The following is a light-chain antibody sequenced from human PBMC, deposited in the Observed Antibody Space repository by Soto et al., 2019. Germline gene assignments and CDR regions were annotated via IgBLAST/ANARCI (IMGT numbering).Light chain of an antibody. J-gene: IGKJ4*01. CDR2: GAS. CDR3: QQYGSSHLP. Sequence: EIVLTQSPGTLSLSPGERATLSCRSIQSVSSSYLAWYQQKPGQAPSLLIYGASSRATGIPHRFSGSGSGTDFALTISRLEPEDFAVYYCQQYGSSHLPFGGGIKVDIK. CDR1: QSVSSSY. V-gene: IGKV3-20*01.